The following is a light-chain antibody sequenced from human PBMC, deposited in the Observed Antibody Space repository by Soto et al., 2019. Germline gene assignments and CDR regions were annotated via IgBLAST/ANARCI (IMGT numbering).Light chain of an antibody. J-gene: IGKJ5*01. V-gene: IGKV1-5*01. CDR2: DAS. CDR3: QQLNSYPIT. CDR1: QSIGTW. Sequence: DIQMTQSPSTLSASVGDSVTITFRASQSIGTWLAWYQQRPGKAPKLLIYDASTLESGVPSRFSGSGSGTDFTLTISSLQSEDFATYYCQQLNSYPITFGQGTRLEIK.